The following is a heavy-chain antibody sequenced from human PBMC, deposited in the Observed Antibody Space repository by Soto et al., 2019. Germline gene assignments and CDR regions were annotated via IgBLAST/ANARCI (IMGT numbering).Heavy chain of an antibody. CDR1: GFTFSSYA. Sequence: GGSLRLSCAASGFTFSSYAVSWVRQAPGKGLEWVSAISGSGGSTYYADSVKGRFTISRDNSKNTLYLQMNSLRAEDTAVFYFAKDSRFLEWSRGGDAFDIWGQGAMVTVSS. D-gene: IGHD3-3*01. CDR3: AKDSRFLEWSRGGDAFDI. V-gene: IGHV3-23*01. J-gene: IGHJ3*02. CDR2: ISGSGGST.